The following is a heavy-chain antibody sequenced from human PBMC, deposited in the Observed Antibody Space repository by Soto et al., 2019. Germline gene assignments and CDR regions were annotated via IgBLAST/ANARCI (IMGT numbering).Heavy chain of an antibody. J-gene: IGHJ4*02. CDR3: ARAGVVVAALDY. Sequence: SVKVSCKASGGTFSSYAISWVRQAPGQGLEWMGGIIPIFGTANYAQKFQGRVTITADESTSTAYMELSSLRSEDTAVYYCARAGVVVAALDYWGQGTLVTVSS. V-gene: IGHV1-69*13. CDR1: GGTFSSYA. D-gene: IGHD2-15*01. CDR2: IIPIFGTA.